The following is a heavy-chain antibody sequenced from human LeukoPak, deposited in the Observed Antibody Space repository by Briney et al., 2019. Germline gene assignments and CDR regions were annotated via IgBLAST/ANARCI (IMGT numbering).Heavy chain of an antibody. CDR2: ISGSGDTT. CDR3: AKGSGEWRLWYYIDY. D-gene: IGHD5-18*01. V-gene: IGHV3-23*01. J-gene: IGHJ4*02. Sequence: GGSLRLSCVASGFTFTSYGMSWVRQAPGKRLEWVSGISGSGDTTYYADSVKGRFTISRDNSKNTLYLQMNSLRAEETAVYYCAKGSGEWRLWYYIDYWGQGTLVTVSS. CDR1: GFTFTSYG.